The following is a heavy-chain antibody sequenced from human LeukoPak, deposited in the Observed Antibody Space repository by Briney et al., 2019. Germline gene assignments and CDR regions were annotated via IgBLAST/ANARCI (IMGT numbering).Heavy chain of an antibody. D-gene: IGHD3-16*01. Sequence: PGGSLRLSCAASGFTFSTYWMTWVRQAPGKGLEWVASIKQDGSQKYFVDSVKGRFTISRDNAKNSLYLQMNRLRAEDTAVYYCARTNVPDYWGQGTLVTVSS. CDR3: ARTNVPDY. CDR2: IKQDGSQK. J-gene: IGHJ4*02. CDR1: GFTFSTYW. V-gene: IGHV3-7*05.